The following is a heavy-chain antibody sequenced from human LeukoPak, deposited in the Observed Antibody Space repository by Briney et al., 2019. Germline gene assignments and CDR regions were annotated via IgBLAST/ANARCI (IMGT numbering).Heavy chain of an antibody. D-gene: IGHD5-12*01. J-gene: IGHJ3*02. CDR2: VTSRSSFM. V-gene: IGHV3-21*01. CDR3: ARSYSGYAFDAFDI. CDR1: GFTFSNFS. Sequence: GGSLRLSCAASGFTFSNFSMNWVRQAPGKGLEWVSSVTSRSSFMYSADSVKGRFTTSRDNAKSSLYLQMNSLRAEDTAVYYCARSYSGYAFDAFDIWGRGTMVTVSS.